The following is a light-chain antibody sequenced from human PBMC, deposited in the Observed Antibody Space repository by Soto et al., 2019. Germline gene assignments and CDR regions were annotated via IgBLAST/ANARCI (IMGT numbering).Light chain of an antibody. J-gene: IGKJ1*01. CDR2: DAS. CDR3: QQYNNWPRT. V-gene: IGKV3-11*01. CDR1: QNINSD. Sequence: EIVLTQSPATLSLSPGERATLPCRASQNINSDLAWYQQRPGQPPRLLIYDASNRAPGIPARFGGSGSGADFTLSISSLEPEDFAVYYCQQYNNWPRTFGQGTKVDIK.